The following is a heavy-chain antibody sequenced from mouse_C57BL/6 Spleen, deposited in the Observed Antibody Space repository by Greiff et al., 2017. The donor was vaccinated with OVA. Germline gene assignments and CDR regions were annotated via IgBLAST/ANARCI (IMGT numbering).Heavy chain of an antibody. CDR1: GYTFTSYW. CDR3: ARASNYGSPFAY. Sequence: QVQLQQPGAELVRPGSSVKLSCKASGYTFTSYWMHWVKQRPIQGLEWIGNIDPSDSATHYNQKFKDKATLTVDKSSSTAYMQLSSLTSEDSAVYYCARASNYGSPFAYWGQGTLVTVSA. D-gene: IGHD1-1*01. V-gene: IGHV1-52*01. J-gene: IGHJ3*01. CDR2: IDPSDSAT.